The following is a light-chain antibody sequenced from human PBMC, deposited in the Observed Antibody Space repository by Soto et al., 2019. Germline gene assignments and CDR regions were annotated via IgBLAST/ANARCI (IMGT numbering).Light chain of an antibody. CDR2: DAS. V-gene: IGKV1-5*01. Sequence: DIQMTQSPSTLSASVGDRVTITCRASRSISNCLAWYQQRPGIAPKLLIFDASILQSGVPSRFSGSVSGTEFTLSISRLQTDDFATYYCQQYGSFSPITFGGGTKVEI. J-gene: IGKJ4*01. CDR1: RSISNC. CDR3: QQYGSFSPIT.